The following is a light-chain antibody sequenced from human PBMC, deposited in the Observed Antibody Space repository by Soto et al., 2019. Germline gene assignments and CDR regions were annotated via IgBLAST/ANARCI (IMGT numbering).Light chain of an antibody. CDR2: GAS. CDR1: QSVSSN. J-gene: IGKJ5*01. Sequence: EIVMTQYPTTLSVSPWERATLSCRASQSVSSNLAWYQQKPGQAPRLLIYGASSRATGIPDRFSGSGSGTDFTLTISSLQPEDFATYYCQQFNDYAITFGQGTRLEIK. V-gene: IGKV3D-15*01. CDR3: QQFNDYAIT.